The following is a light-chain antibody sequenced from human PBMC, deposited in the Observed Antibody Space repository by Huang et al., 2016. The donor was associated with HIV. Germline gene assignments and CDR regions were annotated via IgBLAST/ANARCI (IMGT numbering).Light chain of an antibody. V-gene: IGKV1-17*03. CDR2: DAS. CDR1: QGISNR. J-gene: IGKJ4*01. CDR3: LQHNGHPLT. Sequence: DIQMTQSPSVMSASVGDRVTISCRASQGISNRVVWFQQKPGRVPKRLIHDASSLESGVPTRFIGSGSGTEFTLTINSLQPEDFATYYCLQHNGHPLTFSGGTRVEIK.